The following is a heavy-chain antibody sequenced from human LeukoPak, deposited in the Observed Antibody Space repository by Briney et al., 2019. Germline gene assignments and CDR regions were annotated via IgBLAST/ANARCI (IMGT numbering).Heavy chain of an antibody. Sequence: SETLSLTCAVYGGSFSGYYWSWIRQPPGKGLEWIGEINHSGSTNYNPSLESRVTILVDTSKNQFSLRLSSVTAADTAVYYCARDQGTIILGYFDYWGQGTLVTVSS. J-gene: IGHJ4*02. CDR2: INHSGST. CDR3: ARDQGTIILGYFDY. D-gene: IGHD3-22*01. CDR1: GGSFSGYY. V-gene: IGHV4-34*01.